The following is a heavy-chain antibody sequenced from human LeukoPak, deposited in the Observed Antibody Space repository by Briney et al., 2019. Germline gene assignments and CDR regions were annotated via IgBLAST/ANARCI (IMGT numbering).Heavy chain of an antibody. CDR2: IIPILGIA. Sequence: SVKVSCKASGGTFSSYAISWVRQAPGQGLEWMGRIIPILGIANYAQKFQGRVTITADKSTSTAYMELSRLRSDDTAVYYCARNWNQGRYYYYYMDVWGKGTTVTVSS. V-gene: IGHV1-69*04. D-gene: IGHD1-14*01. CDR1: GGTFSSYA. J-gene: IGHJ6*03. CDR3: ARNWNQGRYYYYYMDV.